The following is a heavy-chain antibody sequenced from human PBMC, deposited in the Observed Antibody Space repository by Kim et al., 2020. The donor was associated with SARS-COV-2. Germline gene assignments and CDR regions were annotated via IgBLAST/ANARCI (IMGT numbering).Heavy chain of an antibody. CDR2: IKQDGSEK. CDR1: GFTFSSYW. D-gene: IGHD2-2*01. CDR3: ARQMGRIPAAMPYFDY. J-gene: IGHJ4*02. Sequence: GGSLRLSCAASGFTFSSYWMSWVRQAPGKGLEWVANIKQDGSEKYYVDSVKGRFTISRDNAKNSLYLQMNSLRAEDTAVNYCARQMGRIPAAMPYFDYWGQGTLVTVSS. V-gene: IGHV3-7*03.